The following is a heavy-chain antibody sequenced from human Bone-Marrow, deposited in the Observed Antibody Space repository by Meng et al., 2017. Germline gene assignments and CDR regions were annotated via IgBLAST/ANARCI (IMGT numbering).Heavy chain of an antibody. CDR2: IYPGDSDT. V-gene: IGHV5-51*01. CDR3: ARRGRGIAVAGMVRNWFDP. D-gene: IGHD6-19*01. J-gene: IGHJ5*02. Sequence: GESLKISCKGSGYSFTSYWIGWVRQMPGKGLEWMGIIYPGDSDTRYSPSFQGQVTISADKSISTAYLQWSSLKASDTAMYYCARRGRGIAVAGMVRNWFDPWGQGTLVTVSS. CDR1: GYSFTSYW.